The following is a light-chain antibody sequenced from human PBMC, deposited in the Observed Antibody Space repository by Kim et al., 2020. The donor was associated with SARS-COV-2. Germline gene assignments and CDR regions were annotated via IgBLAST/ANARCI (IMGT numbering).Light chain of an antibody. CDR3: QTWDSSTMI. CDR1: NLGSKF. CDR2: QNT. Sequence: SYELTQPPSVSVSPGQTASITCSGDNLGSKFVSWYQQRPGLSPVLVIYQNTQRPSGIPQQFSGSTSGNTATLTVSGTQSMDEADYFCQTWDSSTMIFGGGTQLTVL. J-gene: IGLJ2*01. V-gene: IGLV3-1*01.